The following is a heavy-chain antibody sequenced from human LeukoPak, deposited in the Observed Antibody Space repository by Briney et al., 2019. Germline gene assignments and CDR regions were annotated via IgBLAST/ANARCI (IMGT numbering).Heavy chain of an antibody. V-gene: IGHV3-23*01. CDR1: GFTFSSYA. CDR2: ISGSGGST. CDR3: AKDRGYSYGRFDY. Sequence: GGSLRLSCAASGFTFSSYAMSLVRQAPGKGLEWVSAISGSGGSTYYADSVKGRFTISRDNSKNTLYLQMNSLRAEDTAVYYCAKDRGYSYGRFDYWGQGTLVTVSS. D-gene: IGHD5-18*01. J-gene: IGHJ4*02.